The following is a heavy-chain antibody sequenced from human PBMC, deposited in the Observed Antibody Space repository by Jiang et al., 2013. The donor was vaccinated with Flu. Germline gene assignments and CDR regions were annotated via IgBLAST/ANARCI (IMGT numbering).Heavy chain of an antibody. CDR2: T. J-gene: IGHJ4*02. D-gene: IGHD3-22*01. V-gene: IGHV5-10-1*01. CDR3: ARQGYYDSSGYYSY. Sequence: TNYRPSVQGHVTISVDKSIGTAYLQWSSLKASDTAMYYCARQGYYDSSGYYSYWGQGTLVTVSS.